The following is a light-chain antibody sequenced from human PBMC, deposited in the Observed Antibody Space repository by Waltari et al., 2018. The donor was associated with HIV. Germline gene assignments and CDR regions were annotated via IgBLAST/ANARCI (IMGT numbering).Light chain of an antibody. V-gene: IGKV3-15*01. CDR2: DAS. J-gene: IGKJ3*01. CDR1: QSVRNR. CDR3: QAFGGT. Sequence: VMTQSPATLSVSPGQRATLSCGASQSVRNRLAWYQQRPGQSPRLLIYDASTRATGVPYRFSASGSGTEFTLTITSLQSEDFALYYCQAFGGTFGPGTRV.